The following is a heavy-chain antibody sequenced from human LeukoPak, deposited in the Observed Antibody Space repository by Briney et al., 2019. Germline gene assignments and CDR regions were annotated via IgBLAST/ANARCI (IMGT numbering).Heavy chain of an antibody. D-gene: IGHD1-1*01. CDR2: ITWDGGST. V-gene: IGHV3-43*01. CDR1: GFTFDDYT. CDR3: ARGGLIQRHAFDI. J-gene: IGHJ3*02. Sequence: GGSLRLSCAASGFTFDDYTIHWVRQAPGKGLEWVSLITWDGGSTYYADSVKGRFTISRDNAKNSLYLQINSLRGEDTALYYCARGGLIQRHAFDIWGQGTMVTVSS.